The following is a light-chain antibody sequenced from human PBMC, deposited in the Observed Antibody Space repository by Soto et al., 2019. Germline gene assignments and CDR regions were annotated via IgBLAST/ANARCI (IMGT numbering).Light chain of an antibody. CDR3: SSSAGSSRRV. CDR2: EVS. J-gene: IGLJ3*02. V-gene: IGLV2-8*01. CDR1: SSDVGGYNY. Sequence: QSVLTQPPSASGSPGQSVTISCTGTSSDVGGYNYVSWYQQHPGKAPKLMIYEVSKRPSGVPDRFSGSKSGNTASLTVSGLQAEDEADYYCSSSAGSSRRVFGGGTKVTVL.